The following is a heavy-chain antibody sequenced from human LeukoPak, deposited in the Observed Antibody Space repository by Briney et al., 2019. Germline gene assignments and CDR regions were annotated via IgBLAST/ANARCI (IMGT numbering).Heavy chain of an antibody. CDR2: IYSSGST. Sequence: GGSLRLSCAASEFTVSSSYMSWVRQAPGKGLEWVSVIYSSGSTYYADSVKGRFTISRDNSKNTLCLQMYSLRGEDTAVYYCARGEYYYYYYMDVWGKGTTVTVSS. CDR1: EFTVSSSY. CDR3: ARGEYYYYYYMDV. J-gene: IGHJ6*03. V-gene: IGHV3-66*02.